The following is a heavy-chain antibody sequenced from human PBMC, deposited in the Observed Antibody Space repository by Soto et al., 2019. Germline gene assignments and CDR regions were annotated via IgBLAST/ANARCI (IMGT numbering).Heavy chain of an antibody. CDR3: ARHPSDFWFDP. CDR2: IYYSGSS. CDR1: GGSISSSSYF. D-gene: IGHD2-21*02. V-gene: IGHV4-39*01. Sequence: QLQLQESGPGLVKPSETLSLTCSVSGGSISSSSYFWGWLRQPPGKGLEWIGSIYYSGSSYYNPSLTRRVTVSVDTSKNQFSLKLSSVTAADTAVYYCARHPSDFWFDPWGQGTLVTVSS. J-gene: IGHJ5*02.